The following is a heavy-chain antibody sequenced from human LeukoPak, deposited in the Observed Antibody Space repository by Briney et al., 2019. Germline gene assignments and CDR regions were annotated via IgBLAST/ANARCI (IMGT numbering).Heavy chain of an antibody. D-gene: IGHD6-13*01. CDR2: ISSSSSYI. CDR3: ARDWHSSRDPPPTNWFDP. Sequence: PGGSLRLSCAASGFTFSSYSMNWVRQAPGKGLEWVSSISSSSSYIYYADSVKGRFTISRDNAKNSLYLQMNSLRAEDTAVYYCARDWHSSRDPPPTNWFDPWGQGTLVTVSS. CDR1: GFTFSSYS. V-gene: IGHV3-21*01. J-gene: IGHJ5*02.